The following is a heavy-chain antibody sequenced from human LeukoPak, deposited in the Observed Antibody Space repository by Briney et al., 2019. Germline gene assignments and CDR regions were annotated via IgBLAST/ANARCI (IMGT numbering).Heavy chain of an antibody. V-gene: IGHV1-46*01. CDR2: INPSVVST. J-gene: IGHJ4*02. Sequence: GALVKVSCKASGYTVTNYVMHWLRRSPGQGREWRGVINPSVVSTRYSQKFQGRVTMTRDTSTSKVYMDLSSLRSEDTAVYYCARRHSNYAPYYLDSWGQGTLVTVSS. CDR1: GYTVTNYV. CDR3: ARRHSNYAPYYLDS. D-gene: IGHD4-11*01.